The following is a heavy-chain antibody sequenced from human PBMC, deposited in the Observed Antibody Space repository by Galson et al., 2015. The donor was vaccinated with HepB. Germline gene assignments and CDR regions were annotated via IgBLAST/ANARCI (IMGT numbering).Heavy chain of an antibody. D-gene: IGHD3-10*01. J-gene: IGHJ4*02. CDR1: GFTFSNYG. V-gene: IGHV3-30*02. Sequence: SLRLSCAASGFTFSNYGMHWVRQAPGKGLEWVAFIRYDGGSKFYGDSVKGRFTISRDNFKNRLDLQMNSLRAEDTALYYCARVFGSGSYYRGYYFDYWGQGTLVTVSS. CDR2: IRYDGGSK. CDR3: ARVFGSGSYYRGYYFDY.